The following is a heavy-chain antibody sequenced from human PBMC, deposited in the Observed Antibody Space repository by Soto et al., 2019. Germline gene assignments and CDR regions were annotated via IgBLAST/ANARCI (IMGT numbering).Heavy chain of an antibody. V-gene: IGHV3-23*01. CDR2: ISGSGGST. D-gene: IGHD3-3*01. CDR3: AKDLITIFGVVRYYYYGMDV. J-gene: IGHJ6*02. CDR1: GFTFSSYA. Sequence: GGSLRLSCAASGFTFSSYAMSWVRQAPGKGLEWVSAISGSGGSTYYADSVKGRFTISRDNSKNTLYLQMNSLRAEDTAVYYCAKDLITIFGVVRYYYYGMDVWGQGTTVTVSS.